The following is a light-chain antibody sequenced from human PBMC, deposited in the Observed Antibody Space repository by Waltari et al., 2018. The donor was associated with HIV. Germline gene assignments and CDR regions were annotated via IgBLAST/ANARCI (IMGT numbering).Light chain of an antibody. CDR3: QQYFLTPFT. V-gene: IGKV4-1*01. CDR2: WAS. Sequence: DIVMTQSPDSLAVSLGERATINCKSSQTIFYSSNNKNYLAWYQQKPGQSPKLLISWASTREFGVPDRFSGSGSGTDFALTISSLQAEDVAVYYCQQYFLTPFTFGGGTKVEIK. CDR1: QTIFYSSNNKNY. J-gene: IGKJ4*01.